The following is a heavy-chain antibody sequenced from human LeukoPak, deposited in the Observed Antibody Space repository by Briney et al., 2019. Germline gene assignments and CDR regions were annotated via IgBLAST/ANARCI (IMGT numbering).Heavy chain of an antibody. CDR3: ARDPVSRPVWSGYYNWFDP. J-gene: IGHJ5*02. CDR1: GGSISSYY. D-gene: IGHD3-3*01. V-gene: IGHV4-4*07. CDR2: IYTSGST. Sequence: SETLSLTCTVSGGSISSYYWSWIRQPAGKGLEWIGRIYTSGSTNYNPSLKSRVTMSVDTSKNQFSLKLSSVTAADTAVYYCARDPVSRPVWSGYYNWFDPWGQGTLVTVSS.